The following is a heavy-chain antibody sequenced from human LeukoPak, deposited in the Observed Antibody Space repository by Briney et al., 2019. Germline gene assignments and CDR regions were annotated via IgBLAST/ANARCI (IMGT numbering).Heavy chain of an antibody. CDR2: IWYDGSNK. J-gene: IGHJ3*02. CDR1: GFTFSSYG. D-gene: IGHD1-14*01. V-gene: IGHV3-33*08. Sequence: GRSLRLSCAASGFTFSSYGMHWVRQAPGKGLEWVAVIWYDGSNKYYADSVKGRFTISRDNSKNTLYLQMNSLRAEDTAVYYCARDPPEDACDIWGQGTMVTVSS. CDR3: ARDPPEDACDI.